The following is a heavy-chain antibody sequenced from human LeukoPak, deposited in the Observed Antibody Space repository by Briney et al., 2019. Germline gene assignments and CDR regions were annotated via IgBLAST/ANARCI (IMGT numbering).Heavy chain of an antibody. J-gene: IGHJ6*02. CDR3: ARGPGGYDFWSGYFSYYYYGMDV. CDR1: GYTFTGYY. Sequence: ASVKVSCKASGYTFTGYYMHWVRQAPGQGPEWMGRINPNSGGTNYAQKFQGRVTMTRDTSISTAYMELSRLRSDDTAVYYCARGPGGYDFWSGYFSYYYYGMDVWGQGTTVTVSS. D-gene: IGHD3-3*01. V-gene: IGHV1-2*06. CDR2: INPNSGGT.